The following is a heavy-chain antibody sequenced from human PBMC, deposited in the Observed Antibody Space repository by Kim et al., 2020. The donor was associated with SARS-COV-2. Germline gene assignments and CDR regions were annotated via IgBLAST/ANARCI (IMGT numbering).Heavy chain of an antibody. V-gene: IGHV3-23*01. CDR3: ATKVVAN. J-gene: IGHJ4*02. Sequence: SADTTYYADSVKGRFTISRDNSKNTLYLQMNSLRADDTAVYYCATKVVANWGQGTLVTVSS. D-gene: IGHD2-15*01. CDR2: SADTT.